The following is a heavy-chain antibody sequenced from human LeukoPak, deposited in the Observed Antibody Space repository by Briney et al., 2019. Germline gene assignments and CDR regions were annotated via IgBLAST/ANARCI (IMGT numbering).Heavy chain of an antibody. D-gene: IGHD6-19*01. CDR2: ISGSGGTT. CDR1: GFTFNRYG. V-gene: IGHV3-23*01. CDR3: ARDGQWLNGYFDY. Sequence: GGSLRLSCAASGFTFNRYGMSWVRQAPGKGLEWVSAISGSGGTTYYADSVKGRFTISRDNSKNTLYLQMNSLRAEDTAVYYCARDGQWLNGYFDYWGQGTLVTVSS. J-gene: IGHJ4*02.